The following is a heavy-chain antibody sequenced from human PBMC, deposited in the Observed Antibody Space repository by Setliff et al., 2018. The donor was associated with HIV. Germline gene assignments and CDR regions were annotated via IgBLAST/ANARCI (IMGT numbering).Heavy chain of an antibody. Sequence: GGSLRLSCAGSEFAVKNYDMHWVRQVPGKGLEWVAGISWNSDIIGYGDSAKGRFTISRDNVENSLYLEMNRVTTEDTALYYWVRDGSATGRYYFYMDVWGKGIAVTV. D-gene: IGHD3-9*01. CDR3: VRDGSATGRYYFYMDV. CDR1: EFAVKNYD. CDR2: ISWNSDII. V-gene: IGHV3-9*01. J-gene: IGHJ6*03.